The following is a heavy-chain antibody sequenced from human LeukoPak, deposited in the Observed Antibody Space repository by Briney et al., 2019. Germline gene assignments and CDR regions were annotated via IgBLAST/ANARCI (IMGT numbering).Heavy chain of an antibody. V-gene: IGHV3-7*01. CDR2: IKQDGSEK. Sequence: GGSLRLSCAASGFTFSSYWMTWVRQAPGKGLEWVANIKQDGSEKYYVGSVEGRFTISRDNDKNSLYLQMNSLRAEDTAVYYCAKGWWYWREWGQGTLVTVSS. CDR1: GFTFSSYW. CDR3: AKGWWYWRE. J-gene: IGHJ4*02. D-gene: IGHD2-15*01.